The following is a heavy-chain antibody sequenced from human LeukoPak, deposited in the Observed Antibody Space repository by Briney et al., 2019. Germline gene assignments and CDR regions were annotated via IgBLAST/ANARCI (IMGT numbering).Heavy chain of an antibody. J-gene: IGHJ4*02. CDR3: ARALPHFVSRYFDY. CDR1: GFTFSSYS. D-gene: IGHD2-21*01. CDR2: ISSSSSYI. Sequence: PGGSLRLSCAASGFTFSSYSMNWVRQAPGKGLEWVSSISSSSSYIYYADSVKGRFTISRDNAKNSLYLQMNSLRAEDTAVYYCARALPHFVSRYFDYWGQGTLVTVSS. V-gene: IGHV3-21*01.